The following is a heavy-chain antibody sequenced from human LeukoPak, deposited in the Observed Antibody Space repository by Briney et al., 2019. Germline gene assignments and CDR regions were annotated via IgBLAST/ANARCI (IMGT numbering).Heavy chain of an antibody. CDR3: ARSSHYYDFWSGYSDY. CDR1: GYRFTSYW. J-gene: IGHJ4*02. Sequence: GESLQISCKGSGYRFTSYWIGWVRQMPGKGLEWMGIIYPGDSDTRYSPSFQGQVTISADKSISTAYLQWSSLKASDTAMYYCARSSHYYDFWSGYSDYWGQGTLVTVSS. D-gene: IGHD3-3*01. CDR2: IYPGDSDT. V-gene: IGHV5-51*01.